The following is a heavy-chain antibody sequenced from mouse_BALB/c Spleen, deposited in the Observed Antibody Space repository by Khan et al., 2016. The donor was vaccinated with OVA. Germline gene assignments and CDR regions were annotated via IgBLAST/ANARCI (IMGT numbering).Heavy chain of an antibody. CDR1: GFNFNDYY. V-gene: IGHV14-1*02. J-gene: IGHJ3*01. CDR2: IDHENGET. CDR3: ARSEYSAWFAY. D-gene: IGHD2-10*02. Sequence: VQLQQSGAELVRPGAFVKLSCQASGFNFNDYYIHWVKQRPEQGLEWIGWIDHENGETVYNPNFQGKATITAATSSKTAYLHLSSLKSEDTAVNYCARSEYSAWFAYWVQGALVTVSS.